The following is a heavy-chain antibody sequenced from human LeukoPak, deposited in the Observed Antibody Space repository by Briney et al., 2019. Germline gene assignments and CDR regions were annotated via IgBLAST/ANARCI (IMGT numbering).Heavy chain of an antibody. CDR1: GFTFSSYA. V-gene: IGHV3-23*01. Sequence: PGGSLRLSCAASGFTFSSYAMSWVRQAPGKGLEWVSAISGSGGSTYYADSVKGRFTISRDNAKNSLYLQMNSLRAEDTAVYYCARDRLSGDYWGQGTLVTVSS. CDR2: ISGSGGST. CDR3: ARDRLSGDY. D-gene: IGHD3-16*02. J-gene: IGHJ4*02.